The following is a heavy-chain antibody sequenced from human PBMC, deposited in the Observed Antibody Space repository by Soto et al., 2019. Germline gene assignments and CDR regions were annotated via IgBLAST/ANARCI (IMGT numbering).Heavy chain of an antibody. D-gene: IGHD3-3*01. Sequence: QVQLVQSGAEVKKPGSSVKVSCKASGGTFSSYAISWVRQAPGQGLEWMGGIIPIFGTANYAQKFQGRVTITADESTSTAYMELSSLRYEDTAVYYCARGGYDFWSGDYYYYGMDVWGQGTTVTVSS. CDR3: ARGGYDFWSGDYYYYGMDV. V-gene: IGHV1-69*01. CDR1: GGTFSSYA. CDR2: IIPIFGTA. J-gene: IGHJ6*02.